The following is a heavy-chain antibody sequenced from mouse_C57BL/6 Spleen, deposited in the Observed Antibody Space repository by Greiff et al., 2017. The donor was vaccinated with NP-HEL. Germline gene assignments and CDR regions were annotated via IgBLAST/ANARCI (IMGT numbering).Heavy chain of an antibody. V-gene: IGHV2-5*01. CDR3: AKNYDGYDWYFDV. CDR2: IWRGGST. D-gene: IGHD2-3*01. Sequence: VQLQQSGPGLVQPSQSLSITCTVSGFSLTSYGVHWVRQSPGKGLEWLGVIWRGGSTDYNAAFMSRLSITKDNSKSQVFFKMNSLQADDTAIYYCAKNYDGYDWYFDVWGTGTTVTVSS. CDR1: GFSLTSYG. J-gene: IGHJ1*03.